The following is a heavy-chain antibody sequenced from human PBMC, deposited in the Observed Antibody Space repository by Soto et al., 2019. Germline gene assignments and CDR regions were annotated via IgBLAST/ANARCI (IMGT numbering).Heavy chain of an antibody. V-gene: IGHV4-59*08. Sequence: SETLSLTCTVSGGSISSYYWSWIRQPPGKGLEWIGYIYYSGSTNYNPSLKSRVTISVDTSKNQFSLKLSSVTAADTAVYYCARHPSSSPYYYYYYMDVWGKGTTVTVSS. D-gene: IGHD6-6*01. CDR2: IYYSGST. CDR3: ARHPSSSPYYYYYYMDV. CDR1: GGSISSYY. J-gene: IGHJ6*03.